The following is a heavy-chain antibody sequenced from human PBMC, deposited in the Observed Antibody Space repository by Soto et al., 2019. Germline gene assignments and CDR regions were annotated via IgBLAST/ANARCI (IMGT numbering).Heavy chain of an antibody. D-gene: IGHD2-21*02. Sequence: ASLKVSCKASGYTFTSYYMHWVRQAPGQGLEWMGIINPSGGSTSYAQKFQGRVTMTRDTSTSTVYMELSSLRSEDTAVYYCARGGRIVVVTATHPLVRNDYWGQGTLVTVSS. CDR1: GYTFTSYY. V-gene: IGHV1-46*01. CDR2: INPSGGST. CDR3: ARGGRIVVVTATHPLVRNDY. J-gene: IGHJ4*02.